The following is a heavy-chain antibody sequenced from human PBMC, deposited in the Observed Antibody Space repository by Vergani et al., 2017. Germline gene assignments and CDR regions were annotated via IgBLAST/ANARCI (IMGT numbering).Heavy chain of an antibody. D-gene: IGHD2-21*01. CDR2: IFRSGTT. CDR3: ARENVVIARIFDF. J-gene: IGHJ4*02. V-gene: IGHV4-31*03. CDR1: RDSLSSSDHY. Sequence: QVQLQESVPGLVKPSQTLSLTCTVSRDSLSSSDHYWSWIRQRSDKGLEWVGHIFRSGTTYYNPSLKSRLLMSVDTSKNQFYLKLTSVTAADTAMYYCARENVVIARIFDFWGQGTLVTVSS.